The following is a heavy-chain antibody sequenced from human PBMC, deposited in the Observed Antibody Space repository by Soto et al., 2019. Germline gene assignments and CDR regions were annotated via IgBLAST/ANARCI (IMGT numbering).Heavy chain of an antibody. Sequence: SETLSLTCTVSGGSISSGGYYWSWIRQHPGKGLGWIGYIYYSGSTYYNPSLKSRVTISVDTSKNQFSLKLSSVTAADTAVYYCARENGDSSGALDYWGQGTLVTVSS. CDR2: IYYSGST. V-gene: IGHV4-31*03. J-gene: IGHJ4*02. CDR3: ARENGDSSGALDY. CDR1: GGSISSGGYY. D-gene: IGHD3-22*01.